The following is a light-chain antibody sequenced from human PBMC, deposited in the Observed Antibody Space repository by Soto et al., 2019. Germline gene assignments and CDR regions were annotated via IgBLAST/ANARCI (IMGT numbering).Light chain of an antibody. Sequence: EIVLTQSPGTLSLSPGERATLSCRASQSVSSSSLAWYQQKPGQAPRLLIYGASRRATGIPDRFSGSGSGTDFTLTINRLEPEDFAVYYCQQYGISLITFGQGTRLEIK. J-gene: IGKJ5*01. CDR1: QSVSSSS. CDR2: GAS. CDR3: QQYGISLIT. V-gene: IGKV3-20*01.